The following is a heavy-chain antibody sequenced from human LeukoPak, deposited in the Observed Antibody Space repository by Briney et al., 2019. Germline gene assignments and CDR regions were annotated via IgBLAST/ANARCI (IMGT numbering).Heavy chain of an antibody. Sequence: GGSLRLSCAGSGFTFSSYAMSWVRQAPGKGLEWVSAISDSGDYTYYADSVKGRFTISRDNSKNTLYLHVNSLRAEDTAVYYCAKDTSIGKYCTSGVCSPFAYWGQGTLVTVSS. CDR1: GFTFSSYA. CDR2: ISDSGDYT. D-gene: IGHD2-8*01. CDR3: AKDTSIGKYCTSGVCSPFAY. J-gene: IGHJ4*02. V-gene: IGHV3-23*01.